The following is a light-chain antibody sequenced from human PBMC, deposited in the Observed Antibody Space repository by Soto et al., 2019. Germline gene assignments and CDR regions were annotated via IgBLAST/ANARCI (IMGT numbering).Light chain of an antibody. Sequence: EIVITQSPATLSVSPGERATLSCRASQSVSSNLAWYQQKPGQAPRLLIYGASTRATGIPARFSGSGSGTEFTLTISSLQSEDFAVYYCQQYNTWPQTFGQGTNVDIK. CDR1: QSVSSN. CDR2: GAS. J-gene: IGKJ1*01. V-gene: IGKV3-15*01. CDR3: QQYNTWPQT.